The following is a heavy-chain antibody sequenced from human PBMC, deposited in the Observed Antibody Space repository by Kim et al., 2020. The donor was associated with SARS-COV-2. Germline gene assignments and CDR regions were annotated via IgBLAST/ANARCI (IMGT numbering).Heavy chain of an antibody. CDR3: ARGTGGYSP. CDR2: IYSGGNT. D-gene: IGHD1-26*01. V-gene: IGHV3-53*01. Sequence: GGSLRLSCAASGFTVSTNYLTWVRQAPGKGLEWVSAIYSGGNTYYADSVEGRFTISRDNSKNTLYLQLNSLRDEDTAVYYCARGTGGYSPWGQGTLVNVSS. J-gene: IGHJ4*02. CDR1: GFTVSTNY.